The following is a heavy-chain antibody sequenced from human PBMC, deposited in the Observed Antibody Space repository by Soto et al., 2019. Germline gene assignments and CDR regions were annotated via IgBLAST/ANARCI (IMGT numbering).Heavy chain of an antibody. Sequence: QVQLVQSGAEVKNPGALVKLSCKASGYIFTNYYIHWVRQAPGQGLEWMAIINPSGGSTNYAQKFQGRVTLARDTFTNTVYMELSSLRSEDTAIYYCARDLTSGDYWGQGTLVTVSS. V-gene: IGHV1-46*01. CDR3: ARDLTSGDY. J-gene: IGHJ4*02. CDR1: GYIFTNYY. CDR2: INPSGGST. D-gene: IGHD7-27*01.